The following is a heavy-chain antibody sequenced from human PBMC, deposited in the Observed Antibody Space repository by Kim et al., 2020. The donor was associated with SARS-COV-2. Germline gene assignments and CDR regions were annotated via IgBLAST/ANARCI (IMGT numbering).Heavy chain of an antibody. V-gene: IGHV3-7*01. CDR1: GFTFSSYW. Sequence: GGSLRLSCAASGFTFSSYWMSWVRQAPGKGLEWVANIKQDGSEKYYLDSVKGRFIISRDNAKNSLYLQMNSLRAEDTAVYYCARDLSSSGWDLIYYYYYGMDVWGRGATVTVSS. J-gene: IGHJ6*02. CDR2: IKQDGSEK. CDR3: ARDLSSSGWDLIYYYYYGMDV. D-gene: IGHD6-19*01.